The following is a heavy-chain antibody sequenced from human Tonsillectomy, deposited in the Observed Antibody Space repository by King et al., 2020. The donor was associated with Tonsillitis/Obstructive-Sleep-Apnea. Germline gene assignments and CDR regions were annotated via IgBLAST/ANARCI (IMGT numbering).Heavy chain of an antibody. D-gene: IGHD5-12*01. CDR1: GFTFSSYA. Sequence: QLVQSGGGVVQPGRSLRLSCAASGFTFSSYAMHWVRQAPGKGLEWVAVISYDGTNEYYADSVKGRFTISRDNSKNTLYLQVNSLRAEDTAVYYCARGFSATIDYIMDVWGQGTTVTVSS. J-gene: IGHJ6*02. V-gene: IGHV3-30*04. CDR2: ISYDGTNE. CDR3: ARGFSATIDYIMDV.